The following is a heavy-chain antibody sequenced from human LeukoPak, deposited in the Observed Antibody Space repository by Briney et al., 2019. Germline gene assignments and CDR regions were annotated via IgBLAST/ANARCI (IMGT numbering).Heavy chain of an antibody. CDR2: IYYSGST. V-gene: IGHV4-59*05. J-gene: IGHJ3*02. Sequence: SETLSLTCTVSGGSISSYYWSWIRQPAGKGLEWIGSIYYSGSTYYNPSLKSRVTISVDTSKNQFSLKLSSVTAADTAVYYCARRPYSSSWSGAFDIWGQGTMVTVSS. CDR1: GGSISSYY. D-gene: IGHD6-13*01. CDR3: ARRPYSSSWSGAFDI.